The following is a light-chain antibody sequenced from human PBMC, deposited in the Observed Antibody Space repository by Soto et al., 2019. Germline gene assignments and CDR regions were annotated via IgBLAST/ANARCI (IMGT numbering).Light chain of an antibody. CDR1: SSDVGGYNY. Sequence: QSVLAQPPSASRSPGQSVTISCTGTSSDVGGYNYVSWYQQHPGKAPQLVIYGVNKRASGVPDRFSGSKCGNPASLPVSGLQAEDEADYYCSSSAGSTILYVFGPGTKVTVL. J-gene: IGLJ1*01. V-gene: IGLV2-8*02. CDR3: SSSAGSTILYV. CDR2: GVN.